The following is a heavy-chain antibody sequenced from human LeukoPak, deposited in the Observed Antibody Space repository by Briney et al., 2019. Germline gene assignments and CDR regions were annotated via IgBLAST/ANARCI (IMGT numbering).Heavy chain of an antibody. V-gene: IGHV4-39*07. D-gene: IGHD2-15*01. J-gene: IGHJ4*02. CDR3: ARRYCSACSCYSSFEY. CDR2: IYYSGST. CDR1: GGSISSSSYY. Sequence: SETLSLTCTVSGGSISSSSYYWGWIRQPPGKGLEWIGSIYYSGSTYYNPSLKSRVTISVDTSKNQFSLKLSSATAADTAVYYCARRYCSACSCYSSFEYWGQGSLVTVSS.